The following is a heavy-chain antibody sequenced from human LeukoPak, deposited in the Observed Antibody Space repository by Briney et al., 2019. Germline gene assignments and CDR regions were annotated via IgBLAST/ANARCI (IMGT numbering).Heavy chain of an antibody. CDR1: GFAFSNYW. CDR2: INSDGSET. J-gene: IGHJ5*02. Sequence: GGSLRLPCAASGFAFSNYWMHWVRHAPGKGLVWVSRINSDGSETVYPDSVRGRFTISRDNAKNTLSLQMNSLRVEDTAVYYCARGPVGLSALNAWGQGVLVTVSP. D-gene: IGHD2-15*01. CDR3: ARGPVGLSALNA. V-gene: IGHV3-74*01.